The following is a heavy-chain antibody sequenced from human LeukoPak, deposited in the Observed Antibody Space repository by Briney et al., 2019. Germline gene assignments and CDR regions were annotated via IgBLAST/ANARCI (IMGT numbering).Heavy chain of an antibody. V-gene: IGHV4-39*01. J-gene: IGHJ4*02. CDR1: GGSISSSSYY. D-gene: IGHD4-17*01. CDR3: ARHATVTSFTFAY. Sequence: SETLSLTCTVSGGSISSSSYYWGWIRRPPEKGLEWIGSIYYSGNTYYNPSLKSRVTISIDTSKNQFSLNLNSVTAADTAVYYCARHATVTSFTFAYWGQGTLLTVSS. CDR2: IYYSGNT.